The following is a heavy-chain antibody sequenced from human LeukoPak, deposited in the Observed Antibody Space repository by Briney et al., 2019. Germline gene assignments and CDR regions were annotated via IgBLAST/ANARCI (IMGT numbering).Heavy chain of an antibody. Sequence: SQTLSLTCTVSGGSLSSGSYYWSWIRQPAGKGLEWIGRIYTSGSTNYNSSLKSRATISVDTSKNQFSLELSSVTAADTAVYYCARYREVGATVDYWGQGTLVTVSS. CDR3: ARYREVGATVDY. J-gene: IGHJ4*02. D-gene: IGHD1-26*01. V-gene: IGHV4-61*02. CDR2: IYTSGST. CDR1: GGSLSSGSYY.